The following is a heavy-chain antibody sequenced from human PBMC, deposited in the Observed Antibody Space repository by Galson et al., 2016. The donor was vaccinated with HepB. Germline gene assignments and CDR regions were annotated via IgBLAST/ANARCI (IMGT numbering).Heavy chain of an antibody. V-gene: IGHV3-48*01. CDR1: GFTFSSCS. Sequence: SLRLSCAASGFTFSSCSMNWVRQAPGKGLEWVSHISATSGTIYYADSVKGRFTISRDNAKNSLYLQMHSLRAEDAAVYYCARAEVNYHSYGVDVWGQGTTVTVSS. CDR3: ARAEVNYHSYGVDV. CDR2: ISATSGTI. J-gene: IGHJ6*02. D-gene: IGHD3-22*01.